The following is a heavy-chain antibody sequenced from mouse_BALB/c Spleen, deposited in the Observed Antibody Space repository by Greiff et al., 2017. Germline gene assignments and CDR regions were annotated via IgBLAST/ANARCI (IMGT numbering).Heavy chain of an antibody. J-gene: IGHJ4*01. CDR3: ASPLGLSY. CDR1: GFTFSSYG. D-gene: IGHD4-1*01. V-gene: IGHV5-6-3*01. CDR2: INSNGGST. Sequence: EVKLVESGGGLVQPGGSLKLSCAASGFTFSSYGMSWVRQTPDKRLELVATINSNGGSTYYPDSVKGRFTISRDNAKNTLYLQMSSLKSEDTAMYYCASPLGLSYWGQGTSVTVSS.